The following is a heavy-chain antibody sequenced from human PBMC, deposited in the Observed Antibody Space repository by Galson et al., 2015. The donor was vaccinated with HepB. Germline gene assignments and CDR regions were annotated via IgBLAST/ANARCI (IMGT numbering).Heavy chain of an antibody. Sequence: QSGAEVKKPGESLRISCKGFGYDFPSYWISWLRQMPGRGLEWMGRIDPRDSYIIYSPSFQGHVTISVDKSINTAYVQWSSLMASDIAMYFCARHPSQAFDIWGQGTMVTVSS. CDR3: ARHPSQAFDI. V-gene: IGHV5-10-1*01. CDR2: IDPRDSYI. J-gene: IGHJ3*02. CDR1: GYDFPSYW.